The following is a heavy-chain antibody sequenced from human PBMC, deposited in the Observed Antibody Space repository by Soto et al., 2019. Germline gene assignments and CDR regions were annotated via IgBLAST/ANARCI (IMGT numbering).Heavy chain of an antibody. Sequence: EVQLVESGGGLVQPGGSLRLSCAASGLTFSSYWMHWVRQAPGKGMVWVSRVKGDGSGTSYADSVKGRFTISRDNAKNTLYLHMDSLRAEDTAVYYCARDGLITTPGVDFDCWGQGTLVTVSS. CDR3: ARDGLITTPGVDFDC. V-gene: IGHV3-74*01. J-gene: IGHJ4*02. D-gene: IGHD7-27*01. CDR2: VKGDGSGT. CDR1: GLTFSSYW.